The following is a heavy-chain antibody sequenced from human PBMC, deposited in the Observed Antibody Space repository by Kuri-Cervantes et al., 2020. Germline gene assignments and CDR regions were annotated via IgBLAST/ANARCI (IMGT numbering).Heavy chain of an antibody. CDR3: ARGPRFYYYGMDV. CDR1: GGSSSGHY. J-gene: IGHJ6*02. Sequence: SETLSPTCAVYGGSSSGHYWGWIRQPQGKGLEWIGEIKQSGSTNHNPSLKGRVTIPVDTSKNQFSLKLSSVTAADTAVYYCARGPRFYYYGMDVWGQGTTFTVSS. D-gene: IGHD3-16*01. CDR2: IKQSGST. V-gene: IGHV4-34*01.